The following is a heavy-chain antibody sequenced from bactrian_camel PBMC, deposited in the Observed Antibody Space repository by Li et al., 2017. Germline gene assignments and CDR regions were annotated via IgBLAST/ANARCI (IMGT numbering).Heavy chain of an antibody. CDR3: TAGRLEFGGMSDIPCSNVY. Sequence: VQLVESGGGLVQPGGSLRLSCAASGFTFSSYDMSWVRQAPGKGLEWVSAINGDGGGGTTYYANSVKGRFTISHDNAKNTLYLQMNNLLPEDTGMYYCTAGRLEFGGMSDIPCSNVYWGQGTQVTVS. CDR2: INGDGGGGTT. V-gene: IGHV3S40*01. CDR1: GFTFSSYD. D-gene: IGHD6*01. J-gene: IGHJ4*01.